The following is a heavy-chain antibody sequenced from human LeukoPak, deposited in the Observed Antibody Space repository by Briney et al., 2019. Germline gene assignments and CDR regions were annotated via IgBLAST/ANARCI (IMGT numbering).Heavy chain of an antibody. CDR2: IKQDGSEK. Sequence: GGSLRLSCAASGFTFSSYWMSWVRQAPGKGLEWVANIKQDGSEKYYVDSVKGRFTISRDNAKNSLYLQMNSLRAGDTAVYYCARVYYDSWSGYFSRYFDYWGQGTLVTVSS. J-gene: IGHJ4*03. V-gene: IGHV3-7*01. CDR1: GFTFSSYW. CDR3: ARVYYDSWSGYFSRYFDY. D-gene: IGHD3-3*01.